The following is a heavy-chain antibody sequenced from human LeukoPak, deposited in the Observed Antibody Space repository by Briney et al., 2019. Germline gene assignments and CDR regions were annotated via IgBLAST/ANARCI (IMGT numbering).Heavy chain of an antibody. J-gene: IGHJ6*03. CDR3: TREASSNYYYYMDV. Sequence: PGGSLSLSCAASGFTFRAAAMHWVRQASRKGLEWVGRIRRKAHSYATAYGASVKGRFTISRDDSKNTAYLQMNSLKTEDTAVYYCTREASSNYYYYMDVWSKGTTVTVSS. CDR2: IRRKAHSYAT. V-gene: IGHV3-73*01. CDR1: GFTFRAAA. D-gene: IGHD3-10*01.